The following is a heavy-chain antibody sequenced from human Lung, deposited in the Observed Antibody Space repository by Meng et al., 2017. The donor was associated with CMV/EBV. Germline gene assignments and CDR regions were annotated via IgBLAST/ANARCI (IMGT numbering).Heavy chain of an antibody. CDR2: INEDGSGT. CDR3: ARDPRGDGGVTFDY. V-gene: IGHV3-7*01. D-gene: IGHD5-24*01. Sequence: GESXKISXVGSGFNFNNYWMNWVRQAPGKGLEWVANINEDGSGTYYLDSVKGRFTISRDNAKNSLFLQMNSLRADDTAVYYCARDPRGDGGVTFDYWGQGXLVTVSS. CDR1: GFNFNNYW. J-gene: IGHJ4*02.